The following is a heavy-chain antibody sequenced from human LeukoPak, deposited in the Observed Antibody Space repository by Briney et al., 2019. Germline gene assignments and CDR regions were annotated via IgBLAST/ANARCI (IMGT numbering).Heavy chain of an antibody. CDR3: ARVVPAAKSFQFDY. V-gene: IGHV3-21*01. D-gene: IGHD2-2*01. Sequence: PGGSLRLSCAASGFTFRSYTMNWVRQAPGKGLEWVSSISSNSAYLYYADSVRGRFTISRDNAKNSLYLQMNSLRAEDTAVYYCARVVPAAKSFQFDYWGQGTLVTVSS. CDR1: GFTFRSYT. J-gene: IGHJ4*02. CDR2: ISSNSAYL.